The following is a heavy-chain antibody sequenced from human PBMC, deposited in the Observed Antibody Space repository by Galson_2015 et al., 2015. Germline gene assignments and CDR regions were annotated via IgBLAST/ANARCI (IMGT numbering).Heavy chain of an antibody. D-gene: IGHD4-17*01. CDR3: AADRDEYGDYGINCDS. CDR2: ITGSAVGT. J-gene: IGHJ4*02. V-gene: IGHV3-23*01. Sequence: SLRLSCAASGFTFRNYVMSWVHQAPGKGLEWVSLITGSAVGTFYADSVKGRFTISRDNSKNTLYLQMNSLRAEDTAVYYCAADRDEYGDYGINCDSWGQGALVTVSS. CDR1: GFTFRNYV.